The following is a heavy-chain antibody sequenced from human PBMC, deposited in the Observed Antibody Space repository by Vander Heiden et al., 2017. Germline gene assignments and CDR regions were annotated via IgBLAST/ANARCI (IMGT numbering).Heavy chain of an antibody. J-gene: IGHJ4*02. CDR1: GFTFDDYA. Sequence: EVQLVESGGGLVQPGRSLRLSCAASGFTFDDYAMHWVRQAPGKGLEWVSGISWNSGSIGYADSVKGRFTISRDNAKNSLYLQMNSLRAEDTALYYCAKEAPLGYRTNGVCEYYFDYWGQGTLVTVSS. V-gene: IGHV3-9*01. CDR2: ISWNSGSI. CDR3: AKEAPLGYRTNGVCEYYFDY. D-gene: IGHD2-8*01.